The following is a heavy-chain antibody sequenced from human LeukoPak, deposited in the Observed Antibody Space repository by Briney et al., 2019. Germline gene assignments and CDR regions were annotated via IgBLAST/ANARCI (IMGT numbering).Heavy chain of an antibody. CDR2: IYYSGST. J-gene: IGHJ6*02. CDR1: GGSISSYY. Sequence: SETLSLTCTVSGGSISSYYWSWIRQPPGKGLEWIGYIYYSGSTNYNPSLKSRVTISADTSKNQFSLKLSSVTAADTAVYYCARTRDPYYYYGMDVWGQGTTVTVSS. CDR3: ARTRDPYYYYGMDV. V-gene: IGHV4-59*08.